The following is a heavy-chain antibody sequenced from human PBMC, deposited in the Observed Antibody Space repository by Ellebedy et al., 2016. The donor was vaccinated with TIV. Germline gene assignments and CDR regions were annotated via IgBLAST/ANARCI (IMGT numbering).Heavy chain of an antibody. J-gene: IGHJ4*02. CDR2: IHTSGST. CDR3: TRGGIAAAAIPFDY. D-gene: IGHD6-13*01. V-gene: IGHV4-4*07. CDR1: GGSISGYY. Sequence: GSLRLXXTVSGGSISGYYWSWIRQPAEKGLEWIGRIHTSGSTNYNPSLKSRVTMSVDTSKNQFSLRLSSVTAADTAVYYCTRGGIAAAAIPFDYWGQGSLVTVSS.